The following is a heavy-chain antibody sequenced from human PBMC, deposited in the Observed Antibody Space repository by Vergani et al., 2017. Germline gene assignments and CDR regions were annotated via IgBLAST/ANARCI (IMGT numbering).Heavy chain of an antibody. CDR3: AREGGYCSGGSCYGDY. D-gene: IGHD2-15*01. CDR1: GGSISSSSYY. Sequence: QLQLQESGPGLVKPSETLSLTCTVSGGSISSSSYYWGWIRQPPGKGLEWIGSIYYSVSTYYNPSLKSRVTISVDTSKNQFSLKLSSVTAADTAVYYCAREGGYCSGGSCYGDYWGQGTLVTVSS. CDR2: IYYSVST. V-gene: IGHV4-39*07. J-gene: IGHJ4*02.